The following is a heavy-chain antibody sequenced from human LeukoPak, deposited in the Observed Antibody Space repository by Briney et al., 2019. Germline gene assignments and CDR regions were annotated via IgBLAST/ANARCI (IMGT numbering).Heavy chain of an antibody. J-gene: IGHJ4*02. CDR1: GYLVSDYY. CDR3: ARVRNNACDY. D-gene: IGHD1/OR15-1a*01. V-gene: IGHV1-2*02. Sequence: ASVTVSCKTSGYLVSDYYMHWVRQAPGQGLEWMGWLRGDTGDTDSPQKFKGRVTMTRDTATNTAYMQLSRLTYDHTAIYFCARVRNNACDYWGQGTLVTVP. CDR2: LRGDTGDT.